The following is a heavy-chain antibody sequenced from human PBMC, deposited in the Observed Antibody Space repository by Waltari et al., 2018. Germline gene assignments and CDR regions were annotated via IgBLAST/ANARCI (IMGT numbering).Heavy chain of an antibody. Sequence: QVQLQESGPGLVKPSGTLSLTCAVSGGSISSSNWWSWVRQPPGKGLEWIWEIHQKGGTKHNPSLKSPVTISVEKAKNQFSPKLSSVAAAETAGYFRGRVRPVRFGSGTHYAPLDLWGQGTPGTVSS. J-gene: IGHJ5*02. D-gene: IGHD3-10*01. CDR3: GRVRPVRFGSGTHYAPLDL. CDR1: GGSISSSNW. V-gene: IGHV4-4*02. CDR2: IHQKGGT.